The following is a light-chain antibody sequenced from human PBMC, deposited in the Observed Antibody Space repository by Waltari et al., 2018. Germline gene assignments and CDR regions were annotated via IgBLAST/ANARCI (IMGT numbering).Light chain of an antibody. J-gene: IGLJ3*02. V-gene: IGLV1-40*02. CDR3: QSFDTSLSHGVV. CDR1: SSNIGAGHD. CDR2: GNN. Sequence: QSILTQPPSVSGAPGQRVTISCTGSSSNIGAGHDVHWYQEFPGTGPKLLIYGNNKRTSGVPDRFSGSKSGTSASLTITGLQAEDEADYYCQSFDTSLSHGVVFGGGTKVTVL.